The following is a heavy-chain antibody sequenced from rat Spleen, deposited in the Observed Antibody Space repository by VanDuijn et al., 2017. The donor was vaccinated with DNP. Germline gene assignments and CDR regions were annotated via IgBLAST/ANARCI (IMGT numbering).Heavy chain of an antibody. CDR3: TTEGDISSYWYFDF. V-gene: IGHV5-20*01. J-gene: IGHJ1*01. Sequence: EVQLVESGGGLVQPGRSLKLSCAASGFTFSAYYMAWVRQAPAKGLEWVAYIGYPAYAPYYTDSVKGRFAISRDNAKSSLYLQMDSLRSEDTATYYCTTEGDISSYWYFDFWGPGTMVTVSS. CDR1: GFTFSAYY. D-gene: IGHD4-1*01. CDR2: IGYPAYAP.